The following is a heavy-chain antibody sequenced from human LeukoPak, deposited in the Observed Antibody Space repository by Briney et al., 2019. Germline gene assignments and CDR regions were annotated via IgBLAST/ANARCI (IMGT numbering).Heavy chain of an antibody. CDR1: GFTFNTYG. CDR3: AQDSSYFGSGSFPDLFYIDF. D-gene: IGHD3-10*01. CDR2: IRYDESNK. J-gene: IGHJ4*02. Sequence: GGSLRLSCAASGFTFNTYGMNGVRQAPGKGLEGVAFIRYDESNKYYAESVEGRFTISRDDSKKTVYLQKKSLGPEGTAMYYFAQDSSYFGSGSFPDLFYIDFSVQGALVTVSS. V-gene: IGHV3-30*02.